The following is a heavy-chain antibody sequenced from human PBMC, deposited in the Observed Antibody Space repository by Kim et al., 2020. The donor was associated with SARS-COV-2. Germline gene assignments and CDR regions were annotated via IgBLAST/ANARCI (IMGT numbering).Heavy chain of an antibody. CDR2: ISSSSSYI. V-gene: IGHV3-21*01. Sequence: GGSLRLSCAASGFTFSSYSMNWVRQAPGKGLEWVSSISSSSSYIYYADSVKGRFTISRDNAKNSLYLQMNSLRAEDTAVYYCARRSYYYDSSGPYYYYYYYMDVWGKGTTVTVSS. D-gene: IGHD3-22*01. CDR1: GFTFSSYS. J-gene: IGHJ6*03. CDR3: ARRSYYYDSSGPYYYYYYYMDV.